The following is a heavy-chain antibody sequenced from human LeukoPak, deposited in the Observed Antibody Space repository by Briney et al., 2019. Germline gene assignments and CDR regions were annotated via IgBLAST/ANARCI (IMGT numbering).Heavy chain of an antibody. V-gene: IGHV3-53*01. D-gene: IGHD3-22*01. J-gene: IGHJ3*02. CDR3: ATKDSSGYIDAFDI. CDR2: IYSGGST. CDR1: GFTVSSNY. Sequence: GGSLRLSCAASGFTVSSNYMSWVRQAPGKGLGWVSVIYSGGSTYYADSVKGRFTISRDNSKNTLYLQMNSLRAEDTAVYYCATKDSSGYIDAFDIWGQGTMVTVSS.